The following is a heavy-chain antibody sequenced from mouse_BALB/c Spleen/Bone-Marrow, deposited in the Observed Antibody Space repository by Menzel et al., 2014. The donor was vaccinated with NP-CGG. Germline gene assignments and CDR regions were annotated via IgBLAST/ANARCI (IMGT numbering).Heavy chain of an antibody. CDR1: GYSITSGYT. Sequence: EVQVVESGSDLVKPSQSLSPTCTVTGYSITSGYTWHWIRQFPGNTLEWMGYIHYSGTTNYNPSLKSRISITRDTSKNQFFLQLNSVTTEDTATYYCAITTVVNAMDYWGQGTSVTVSS. V-gene: IGHV3-1*02. CDR3: AITTVVNAMDY. D-gene: IGHD1-1*01. J-gene: IGHJ4*01. CDR2: IHYSGTT.